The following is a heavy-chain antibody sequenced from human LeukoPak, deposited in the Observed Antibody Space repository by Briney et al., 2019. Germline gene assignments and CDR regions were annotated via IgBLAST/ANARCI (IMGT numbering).Heavy chain of an antibody. CDR2: ITSSSSSM. D-gene: IGHD7-27*01. V-gene: IGHV3-21*01. J-gene: IGHJ4*02. Sequence: GGSLRLSCVASGFTFSIYTMSWVRQAPGKGLEWVSSITSSSSSMYSADSVKGRLTISRDSAKNSLYLQMSSLRAEDTAVYYCARDLAWGGYWGQGTLVTVSS. CDR1: GFTFSIYT. CDR3: ARDLAWGGY.